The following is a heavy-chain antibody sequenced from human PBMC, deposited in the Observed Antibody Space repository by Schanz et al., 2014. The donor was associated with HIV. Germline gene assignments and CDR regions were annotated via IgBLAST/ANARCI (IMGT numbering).Heavy chain of an antibody. J-gene: IGHJ6*02. CDR3: ANAEFPYSSSSDYYYGMDV. V-gene: IGHV3-33*06. CDR1: GFTFSSYG. CDR2: IWYDGTNK. Sequence: QVQLVESGGCVVQPGRSLRLSCAASGFTFSSYGMHWVRQAPGKGLERVAVIWYDGTNKYYADAVKGRFTIFRDNSRKTLYLQMNSLRVEDTAVYYCANAEFPYSSSSDYYYGMDVWGQGTTVTVSS. D-gene: IGHD6-6*01.